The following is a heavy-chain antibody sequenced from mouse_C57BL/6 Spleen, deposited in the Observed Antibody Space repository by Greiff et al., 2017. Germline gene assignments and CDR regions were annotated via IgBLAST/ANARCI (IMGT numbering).Heavy chain of an antibody. D-gene: IGHD1-1*01. V-gene: IGHV10-3*01. CDR3: VGGNNYGLFAY. CDR2: IRRKSSNSAT. J-gene: IGHJ3*01. Sequence: EVQVVESGGGLVQPKGSLKLSCTASGFTFNTYAMHWVRQAPGKGLEWVARIRRKSSNSATYYADSVKDRLTISKEAAQSKLYLRMNNVKDEDASMCSSVGGNNYGLFAYWGQGTLVTVSA. CDR1: GFTFNTYA.